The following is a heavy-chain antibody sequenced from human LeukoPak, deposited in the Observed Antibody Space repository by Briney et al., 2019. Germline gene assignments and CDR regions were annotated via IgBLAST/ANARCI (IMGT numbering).Heavy chain of an antibody. V-gene: IGHV4-38-2*02. J-gene: IGHJ5*02. Sequence: SETLSLTCTVSGYSISSGYFWGWIRQPPGKGLEWIGTIYHSGSTYYNPSLKSRVTISVDTSKNQFSLKLSSVTAADTAVYYCARGSSSWLDPWGQGTLVTVSS. CDR3: ARGSSSWLDP. CDR2: IYHSGST. CDR1: GYSISSGYF. D-gene: IGHD6-13*01.